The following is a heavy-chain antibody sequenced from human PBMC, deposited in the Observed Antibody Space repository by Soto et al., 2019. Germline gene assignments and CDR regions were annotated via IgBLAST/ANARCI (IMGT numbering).Heavy chain of an antibody. CDR1: GFTFSSYG. CDR2: ISYDGSNK. CDR3: AKDLWTN. D-gene: IGHD2-21*01. V-gene: IGHV3-30*18. Sequence: GGALRLSCAASGFTFSSYGMHWVRQAPGKGLEWVAVISYDGSNKYYADSVKGRFTISRDNSKNTLYLQMNSLRAEDTAVYYCAKDLWTNWGQGTLVSVS. J-gene: IGHJ4*02.